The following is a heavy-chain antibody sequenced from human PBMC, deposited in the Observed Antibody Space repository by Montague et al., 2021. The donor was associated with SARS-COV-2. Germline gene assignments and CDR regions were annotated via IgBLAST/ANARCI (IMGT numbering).Heavy chain of an antibody. CDR1: GGSFSGYF. CDR2: INDGGSV. Sequence: SETLSLTCGVYGGSFSGYFWTWIRRPPGKGLEWIGEINDGGSVTYNPSLKSRLTMSVDTSKKQFSLNLTSVAAADMAVYYCARTSKMDDYVWGSYRFTAFDTWGQGTTVIVSS. J-gene: IGHJ3*02. D-gene: IGHD3-16*02. V-gene: IGHV4-34*01. CDR3: ARTSKMDDYVWGSYRFTAFDT.